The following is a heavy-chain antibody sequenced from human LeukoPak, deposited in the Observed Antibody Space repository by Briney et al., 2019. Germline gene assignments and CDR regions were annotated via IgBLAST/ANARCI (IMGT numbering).Heavy chain of an antibody. CDR2: IRRGTNKYTT. CDR3: TRDGGEGGNSAFDI. Sequence: PGGSLRLSCAASGFTFGDYILDWARQAPGKGLEWVGRIRRGTNKYTTEYAASVKGRFSISRDDSSNSLYLHMNSLKTEDTAVYYCTRDGGEGGNSAFDIWGQGTLVTVSS. CDR1: GFTFGDYI. J-gene: IGHJ3*02. V-gene: IGHV3-72*01. D-gene: IGHD3-16*01.